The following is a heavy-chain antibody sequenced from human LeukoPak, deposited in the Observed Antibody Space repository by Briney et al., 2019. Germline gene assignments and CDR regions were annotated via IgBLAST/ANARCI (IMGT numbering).Heavy chain of an antibody. V-gene: IGHV4-30-4*01. CDR3: ARERAARPGGYFDY. Sequence: SQTLPLTCTVSGGSISSGDYYWSWIRQPPGKGLEWIGYIYYSGSTYYNPSLKSRVTISVDTSKNQFSLKLSSVTAADTAVYYCARERAARPGGYFDYWGQGTLVTVSS. J-gene: IGHJ4*02. CDR1: GGSISSGDYY. CDR2: IYYSGST. D-gene: IGHD6-6*01.